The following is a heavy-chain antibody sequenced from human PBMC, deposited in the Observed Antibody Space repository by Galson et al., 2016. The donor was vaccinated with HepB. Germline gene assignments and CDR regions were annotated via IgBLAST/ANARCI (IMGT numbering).Heavy chain of an antibody. J-gene: IGHJ5*02. CDR2: IYTNGNT. D-gene: IGHD5-12*01. CDR3: ARNKGYGDNAWFDP. V-gene: IGHV4-61*02. Sequence: TLSLTCTVSGASISSGSYYWSWIRQPAGKGLEWIGRIYTNGNTNFNPSLKSRVTMSVDTSKNQFSLNLSPVTAADTAVYYCARNKGYGDNAWFDPWGQGTLVTVSS. CDR1: GASISSGSYY.